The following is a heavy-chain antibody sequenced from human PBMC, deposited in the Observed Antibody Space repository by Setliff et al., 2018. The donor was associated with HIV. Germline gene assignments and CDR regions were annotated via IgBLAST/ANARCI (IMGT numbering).Heavy chain of an antibody. CDR1: GFTFTNAW. J-gene: IGHJ4*02. D-gene: IGHD4-17*01. CDR2: IKSKTDGGTT. CDR3: TTIQKLTTPVDY. Sequence: GGSLRLSCTASGFTFTNAWMSWVRQAPGKGLEWVGRIKSKTDGGTTDYAAPVKGRFTISRDDSKNTLYLQMNSLKTEDTAVYYCTTIQKLTTPVDYWGQGTLVTVSS. V-gene: IGHV3-15*01.